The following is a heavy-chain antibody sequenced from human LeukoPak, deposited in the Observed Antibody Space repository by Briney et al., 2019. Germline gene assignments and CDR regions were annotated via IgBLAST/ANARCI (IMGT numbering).Heavy chain of an antibody. CDR3: AADIIVATDPPFDY. J-gene: IGHJ4*02. CDR1: GYTFTSYD. Sequence: ASVKVSCKASGYTFTSYDINWVRQAPGKGLEWMGGSDPEDGETIYAQKFQGRVTLTEDTSTDTAYMELSSLRSEDTAVYYCAADIIVATDPPFDYWGQGTLVTVSS. V-gene: IGHV1-24*01. D-gene: IGHD5-12*01. CDR2: SDPEDGET.